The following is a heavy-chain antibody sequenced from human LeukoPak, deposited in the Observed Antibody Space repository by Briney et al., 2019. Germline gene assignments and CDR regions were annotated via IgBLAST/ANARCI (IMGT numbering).Heavy chain of an antibody. V-gene: IGHV3-30*18. CDR2: ISYDGSNK. D-gene: IGHD4-23*01. CDR3: AKEKRAHGGNSHFDY. CDR1: GFTFSSYG. Sequence: GGSLRLSCAASGFTFSSYGMHWVRQAPGKGLEWVAVISYDGSNKYYADSVKGRFTISRDNSKNTLCLQMNSLRAEDTAVYYCAKEKRAHGGNSHFDYWGQGTLVTVSS. J-gene: IGHJ4*02.